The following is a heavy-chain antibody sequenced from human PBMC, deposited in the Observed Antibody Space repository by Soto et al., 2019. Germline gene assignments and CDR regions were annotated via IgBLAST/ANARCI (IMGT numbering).Heavy chain of an antibody. CDR2: IIPIFGST. CDR1: GGTFSSYA. V-gene: IGHV1-69*13. D-gene: IGHD2-21*02. Sequence: PVKVSCKASGGTFSSYAISWVRQAPGQGLEWMGGIIPIFGSTNYAQKFQGRVTITADESTSTAYMELSSLRSEDTAVYYCATSLGIVVVTAIRYFDYWGQGALVTVSS. J-gene: IGHJ4*02. CDR3: ATSLGIVVVTAIRYFDY.